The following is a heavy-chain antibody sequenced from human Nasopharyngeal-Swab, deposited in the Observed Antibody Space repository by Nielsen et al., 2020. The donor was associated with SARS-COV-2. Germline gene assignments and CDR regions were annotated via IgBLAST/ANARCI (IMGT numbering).Heavy chain of an antibody. CDR3: AKTNSGSYYYGMDV. CDR1: GFIFSDYY. Sequence: GESLKISCAASGFIFSDYYMTWIRQVPGKGLEWVSFISRGGESIYYADSVKGRFTISRDNSKNTLYLQMNSLRAEDTAVYYCAKTNSGSYYYGMDVWGQGTTVTVSS. CDR2: ISRGGESI. D-gene: IGHD1-26*01. V-gene: IGHV3-11*04. J-gene: IGHJ6*02.